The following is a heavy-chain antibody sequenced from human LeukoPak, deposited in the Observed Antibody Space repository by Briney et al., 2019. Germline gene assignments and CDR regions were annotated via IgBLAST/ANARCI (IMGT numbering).Heavy chain of an antibody. Sequence: GGSLRLSCAASGFTFSSYEMNWVRQAPGEGLEWVSYISSSGSTIYYADSVKGRFTISRDNAKNSLYLQMNSLRAEDTAVYYCASSSIQLWCFNYWGQGTLVTVSS. CDR3: ASSSIQLWCFNY. J-gene: IGHJ4*02. CDR2: ISSSGSTI. D-gene: IGHD5-18*01. V-gene: IGHV3-48*03. CDR1: GFTFSSYE.